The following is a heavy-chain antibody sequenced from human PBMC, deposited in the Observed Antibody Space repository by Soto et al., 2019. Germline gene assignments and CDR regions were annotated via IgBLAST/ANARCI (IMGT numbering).Heavy chain of an antibody. Sequence: QVQLVESGGGVVQPGRSLRLSCAASGFTFSTYAMHWVRQAPGKGLEWLAVMSYDGSKKYYADSVQGRLTISRDNSRXTLYLQMNSLRGEDTAVYYCARDQGGSGVLLDLDYWGQGTLVTVSS. J-gene: IGHJ4*02. CDR2: MSYDGSKK. V-gene: IGHV3-30-3*01. D-gene: IGHD6-19*01. CDR3: ARDQGGSGVLLDLDY. CDR1: GFTFSTYA.